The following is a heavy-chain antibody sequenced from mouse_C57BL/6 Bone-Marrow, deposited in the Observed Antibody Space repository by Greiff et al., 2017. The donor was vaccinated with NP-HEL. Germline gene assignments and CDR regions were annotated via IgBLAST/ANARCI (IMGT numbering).Heavy chain of an antibody. V-gene: IGHV5-15*04. CDR1: GFTFSDYG. Sequence: EVKLVESGGGLVQPGGSLKLSCAASGFTFSDYGMAWVRQAPRKGPEWVAFISNLAYSIYYAATVTGRFTISRENAKNTLYLDMSSLRSEDTAMYYCARHTEYDFDYWGQGTTLTVSS. CDR2: ISNLAYSI. CDR3: ARHTEYDFDY. J-gene: IGHJ2*01. D-gene: IGHD5-1*01.